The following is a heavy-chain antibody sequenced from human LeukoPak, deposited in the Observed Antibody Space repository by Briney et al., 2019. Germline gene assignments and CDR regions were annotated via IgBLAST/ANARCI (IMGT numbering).Heavy chain of an antibody. CDR2: NSGDGTTR. Sequence: GGSLRLSCAASGFTFSDYYMSWVRQAPGKGLEWVSYNSGDGTTRYYADSVRGRFTVSRDNTKNSLFLQMNSLRAEDTAIYYCTREDYYYAAGYWGQGTLVTVSS. J-gene: IGHJ4*02. CDR3: TREDYYYAAGY. D-gene: IGHD3-10*01. CDR1: GFTFSDYY. V-gene: IGHV3-11*04.